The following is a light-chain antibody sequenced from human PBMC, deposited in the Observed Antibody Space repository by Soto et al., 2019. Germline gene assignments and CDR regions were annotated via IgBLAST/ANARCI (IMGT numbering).Light chain of an antibody. V-gene: IGLV2-23*01. CDR3: CSYAGSSTLV. J-gene: IGLJ1*01. Sequence: QSVLTQPASVSGSPGQSITISCTGTSSDVGSYNLVSWYQQHPGKAPKLMIYEGSKRPSGVSNRFSGSKSGNTASLTIPGLQAEDEADYYCCSYAGSSTLVFGTGTKVTVL. CDR2: EGS. CDR1: SSDVGSYNL.